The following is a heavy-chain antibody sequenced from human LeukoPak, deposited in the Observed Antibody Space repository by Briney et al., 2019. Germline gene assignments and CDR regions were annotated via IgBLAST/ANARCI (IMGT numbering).Heavy chain of an antibody. CDR3: ARGRRGGWYAGYYYYYMDV. Sequence: GASVKVSCKASGYTFTGYYMHWVRQAPGQGLEWMGWMNPNSGNTGYAQKFQGRVTMTRNTSISTAYMELSSLRSEDTAVYYCARGRRGGWYAGYYYYYMDVWGKGTTVTVSS. CDR2: MNPNSGNT. J-gene: IGHJ6*03. D-gene: IGHD6-19*01. V-gene: IGHV1-8*02. CDR1: GYTFTGYY.